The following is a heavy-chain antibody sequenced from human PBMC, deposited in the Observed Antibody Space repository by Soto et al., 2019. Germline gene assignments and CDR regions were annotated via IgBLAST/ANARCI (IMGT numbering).Heavy chain of an antibody. Sequence: GGSLRLSCAASGFTFSSYGMHWVRRAPGKGLEWVALIAYDGSNKYYAESVKGRFAISRDNSKNTLFLQMNTLLSEDTAVYYCAQSPKISMVGASYFDHWGQGALVTVSS. V-gene: IGHV3-30*18. CDR2: IAYDGSNK. D-gene: IGHD1-26*01. CDR1: GFTFSSYG. CDR3: AQSPKISMVGASYFDH. J-gene: IGHJ4*02.